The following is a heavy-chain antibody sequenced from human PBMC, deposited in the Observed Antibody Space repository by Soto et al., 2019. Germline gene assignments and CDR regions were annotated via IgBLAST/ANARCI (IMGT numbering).Heavy chain of an antibody. CDR1: GDSISSSY. V-gene: IGHV4-59*08. CDR2: MYYSGST. D-gene: IGHD6-6*01. J-gene: IGHJ4*02. Sequence: SQTLSLTCTISGDSISSSYWNWIRQPPGKGLGWIGYMYYSGSTNYNPSLKSRVTISADKSISTAYLQWSSLKASDTAMYYCARHPARPGYYFDYWGQGTLVTVSS. CDR3: ARHPARPGYYFDY.